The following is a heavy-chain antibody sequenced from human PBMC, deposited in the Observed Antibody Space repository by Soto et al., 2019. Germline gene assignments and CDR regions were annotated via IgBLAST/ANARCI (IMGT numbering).Heavy chain of an antibody. CDR1: GGSFSGYY. D-gene: IGHD3-16*01. CDR3: ARGKSEAPNLGGYYYYIDV. V-gene: IGHV4-34*01. J-gene: IGHJ6*03. Sequence: SETLSLTCAVYGGSFSGYYWSWIRQPPGKGLEWIGEINHSGSTNYNPSLKSRVTISVDTSKNQFSLKLISLTAADTAVYYWARGKSEAPNLGGYYYYIDVWGKGTTVTVSS. CDR2: INHSGST.